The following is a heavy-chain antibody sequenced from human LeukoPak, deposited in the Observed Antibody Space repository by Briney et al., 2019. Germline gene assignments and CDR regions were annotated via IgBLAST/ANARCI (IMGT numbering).Heavy chain of an antibody. CDR3: AKDSTGSSGWYSYYFDY. CDR2: IKSKTDGGTT. CDR1: GFTFSNAW. J-gene: IGHJ4*02. Sequence: GGSLRLSCAASGFTFSNAWMSWVRQAPGKGLEWVGRIKSKTDGGTTDYAAPVKGRFTISRDDSKNTLYLQMNSLKTEDTAVYYCAKDSTGSSGWYSYYFDYWGQGTLVTVSS. V-gene: IGHV3-15*01. D-gene: IGHD6-19*01.